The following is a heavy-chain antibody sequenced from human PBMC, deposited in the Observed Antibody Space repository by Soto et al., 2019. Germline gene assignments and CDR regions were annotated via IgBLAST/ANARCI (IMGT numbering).Heavy chain of an antibody. CDR2: IIPIFGTA. Sequence: GASVKVSCKASGGTFSSYAISWVRQAPGQGLEWVGGIIPIFGTANYAQKFQGRVTITADKSTSTAYMELSSLRSEDTAVYYCARKAVAFAFDIWGQGTMVTVSS. D-gene: IGHD6-19*01. V-gene: IGHV1-69*06. CDR1: GGTFSSYA. CDR3: ARKAVAFAFDI. J-gene: IGHJ3*02.